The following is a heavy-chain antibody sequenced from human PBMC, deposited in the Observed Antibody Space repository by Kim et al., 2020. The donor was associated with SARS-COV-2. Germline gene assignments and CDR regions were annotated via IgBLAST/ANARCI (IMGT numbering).Heavy chain of an antibody. CDR2: INTNTGNP. D-gene: IGHD3-22*01. V-gene: IGHV7-4-1*02. Sequence: ASVKVSCKASGYTFTSYAMNWVRQAPGQGLEWMGWINTNTGNPTYAQGFTGRFVFSLDTSVSTAYLQISSPKSEDTAVYYCARGHYYDSSGYYALADYWGQGTLVTVSS. CDR1: GYTFTSYA. J-gene: IGHJ4*02. CDR3: ARGHYYDSSGYYALADY.